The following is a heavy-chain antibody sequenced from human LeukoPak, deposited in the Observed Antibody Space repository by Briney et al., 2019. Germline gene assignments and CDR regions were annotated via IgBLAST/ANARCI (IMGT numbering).Heavy chain of an antibody. D-gene: IGHD6-19*01. CDR3: SRGAGLNWFDP. V-gene: IGHV4-59*01. J-gene: IGHJ5*02. CDR1: GGFISSYY. Sequence: SETLSLTCPVSGGFISSYYWSWIRQSPGEGLEWIGYIYYSGSHTYNTSLKSRVTISVETSKNHFSLKLSCRAAVDTGVYYWSRGAGLNWFDPWGQGPLVTVSS. CDR2: IYYSGSH.